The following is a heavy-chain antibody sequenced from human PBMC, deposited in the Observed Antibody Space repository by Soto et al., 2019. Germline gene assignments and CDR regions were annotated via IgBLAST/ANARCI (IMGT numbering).Heavy chain of an antibody. V-gene: IGHV3-23*01. D-gene: IGHD3-10*01. CDR1: GFTFNRYA. J-gene: IGHJ6*03. CDR2: ISGGADGT. CDR3: AKSSVVRENPTYFYYYMDV. Sequence: GGSLRLSCTASGFTFNRYAMNWVRQAPGKGLEWVSGISGGADGTYYADSVRGRFTIARDNSKNTLYLQMNGLRAEDTAVYYCAKSSVVRENPTYFYYYMDVWGEGMTVTVSS.